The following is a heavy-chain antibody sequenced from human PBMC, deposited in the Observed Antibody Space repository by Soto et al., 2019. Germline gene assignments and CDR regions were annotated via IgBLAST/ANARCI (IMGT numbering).Heavy chain of an antibody. J-gene: IGHJ6*02. CDR3: ARALYSSGWSYYCYYGMDV. Sequence: GGSLRLSCSASGFTLRSHAMHWVRQAPGKXLEWVAVISYDGSNKYYADSVKGRFTISRDNSKNTLSLQMNSLRAEDTAVYYCARALYSSGWSYYCYYGMDVWGQGTTVTVSS. CDR2: ISYDGSNK. V-gene: IGHV3-30-3*01. CDR1: GFTLRSHA. D-gene: IGHD6-13*01.